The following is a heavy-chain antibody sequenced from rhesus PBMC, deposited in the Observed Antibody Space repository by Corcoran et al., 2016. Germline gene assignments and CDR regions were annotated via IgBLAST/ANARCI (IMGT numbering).Heavy chain of an antibody. CDR1: GFTFSIYG. V-gene: IGHV3-54*02. CDR3: TRFDV. J-gene: IGHJ5-1*01. CDR2: ISSDGSNK. Sequence: EVQLVESGGGLVQPGGSLRLSCAAAGFTFSIYGIHWVRQAPGEVLGCVAVISSDGSNKYFADSVKDRFTISRDNSNNILYLPMNNLKLEDTAVYYCTRFDVWGPGVLVTVSS.